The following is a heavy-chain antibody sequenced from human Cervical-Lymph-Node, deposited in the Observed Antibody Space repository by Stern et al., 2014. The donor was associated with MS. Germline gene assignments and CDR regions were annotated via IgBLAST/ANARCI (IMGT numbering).Heavy chain of an antibody. D-gene: IGHD3-10*01. V-gene: IGHV1-69*06. J-gene: IGHJ6*02. CDR2: IIPIFGTA. CDR1: GGTFSSYA. CDR3: ARDRRAMVRGVIQNYYYYGMDV. Sequence: DQLVESGAEVKQPGSSVKVSCKASGGTFSSYAISWVRQAPGQGLEWMRVIIPIFGTANYAQKVQGRVTITAVKSTSTAYMELSSLRSEDTAVYYCARDRRAMVRGVIQNYYYYGMDVWGQGTTVTVSS.